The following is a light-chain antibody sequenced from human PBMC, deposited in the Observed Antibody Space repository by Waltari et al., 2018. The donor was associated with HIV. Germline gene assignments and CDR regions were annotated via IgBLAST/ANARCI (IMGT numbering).Light chain of an antibody. J-gene: IGLJ2*01. V-gene: IGLV1-44*01. CDR1: RSNIGSNA. CDR2: SDD. CDR3: ETWDDSLTAVV. Sequence: QSVLTPPPSASGTPGQRVTISCSGRRSNIGSNAVTWYQQLPGTAPKLLIYSDDQRPSGVPDRFSGSKSGTSASLAISGLQSEDEADYYCETWDDSLTAVVFGGGTKLTVL.